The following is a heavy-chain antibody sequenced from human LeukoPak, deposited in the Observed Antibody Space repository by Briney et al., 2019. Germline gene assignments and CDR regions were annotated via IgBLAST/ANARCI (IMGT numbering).Heavy chain of an antibody. V-gene: IGHV3-43*02. CDR2: ISGDGGST. J-gene: IGHJ5*02. D-gene: IGHD6-13*01. CDR3: AKDIFASSWLPKGHWFDP. CDR1: GFTFDDYA. Sequence: GGSLRLSCAASGFTFDDYAMHWVRQAPGKGLEWVSLISGDGGSTYYADSVKGRFTISRDNSKNSLYLQMNSLRTEDTALYYCAKDIFASSWLPKGHWFDPWGQGTLVTVSS.